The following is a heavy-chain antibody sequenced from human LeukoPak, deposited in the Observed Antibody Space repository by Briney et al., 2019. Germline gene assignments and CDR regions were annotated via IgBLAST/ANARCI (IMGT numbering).Heavy chain of an antibody. J-gene: IGHJ4*02. CDR2: ISSSSSYI. Sequence: GGSLRLSCAASGFTFSSYSMNWVRQAPGKGLEWVSSISSSSSYIFYADSVKGRFTISRDNAKNSLYLQMNSLTAEDSAVYYCARRRGSNRPFDYWGQGTLVTVSS. CDR1: GFTFSSYS. D-gene: IGHD1-26*01. CDR3: ARRRGSNRPFDY. V-gene: IGHV3-21*01.